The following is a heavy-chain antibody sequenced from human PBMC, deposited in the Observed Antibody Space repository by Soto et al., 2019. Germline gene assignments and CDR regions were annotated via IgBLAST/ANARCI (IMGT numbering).Heavy chain of an antibody. J-gene: IGHJ3*02. CDR2: IFYTGVT. CDR3: ASGQYYDSSGYYNYVFDI. D-gene: IGHD3-22*01. V-gene: IGHV4-59*01. CDR1: GVSLSSYY. Sequence: QVQLQESGPGLVKPSETLSLTCTVSGVSLSSYYWSWIRQPPGKGLEWIGYIFYTGVTNYNPSLEGRVTISVDTSNNQFSLKLSSVTAADTAVYYCASGQYYDSSGYYNYVFDIWGQGTMVTVSS.